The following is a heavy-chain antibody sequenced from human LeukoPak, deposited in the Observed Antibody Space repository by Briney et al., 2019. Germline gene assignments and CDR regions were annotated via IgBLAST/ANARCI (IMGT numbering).Heavy chain of an antibody. CDR1: GFTFSNFS. CDR2: ISDDGSHL. V-gene: IGHV3-30*04. D-gene: IGHD1-26*01. Sequence: GGSLRLSCAVSGFTFSNFSMHWVRQAPGKGLEWVAVISDDGSHLYYADSVKGRFTVSRDNSKNTLYVQMDSLRAEDTAVYYCARDPSNSGSYYVLDYWGQGTLVTVPS. J-gene: IGHJ4*02. CDR3: ARDPSNSGSYYVLDY.